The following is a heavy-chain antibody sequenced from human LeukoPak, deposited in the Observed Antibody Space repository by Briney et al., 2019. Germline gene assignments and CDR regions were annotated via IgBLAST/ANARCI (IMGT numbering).Heavy chain of an antibody. CDR3: ATAIGGYDRSGYYV. J-gene: IGHJ4*02. CDR2: ISAYNGNT. D-gene: IGHD3-22*01. CDR1: GYTFTSYG. V-gene: IGHV1-18*01. Sequence: ASVKVSCKASGYTFTSYGISWVRQAPGQGLEWMGWISAYNGNTNYAQKLQGRVTVTTDTSTSTAYMAMRSLRPEDNAVYYCATAIGGYDRSGYYVWGQGNLVLVSS.